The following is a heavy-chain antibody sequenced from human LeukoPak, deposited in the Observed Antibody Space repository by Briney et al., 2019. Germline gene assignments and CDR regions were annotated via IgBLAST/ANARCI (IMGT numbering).Heavy chain of an antibody. J-gene: IGHJ2*01. CDR3: AREPAGITMVRGASWYSDL. D-gene: IGHD3-10*01. Sequence: GSSVKVSCKASGGTFSSYAISWVRQAPGQGLEWMGGIIPIFGTANYAQKFQGRVTITTDESTSTAYMELSSLRSEDTAVYYCAREPAGITMVRGASWYSDLWGRGTLVTVSS. V-gene: IGHV1-69*05. CDR1: GGTFSSYA. CDR2: IIPIFGTA.